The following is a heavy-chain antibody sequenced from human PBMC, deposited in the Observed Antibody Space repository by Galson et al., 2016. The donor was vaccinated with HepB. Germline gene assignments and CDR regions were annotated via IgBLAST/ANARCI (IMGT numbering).Heavy chain of an antibody. V-gene: IGHV6-1*01. CDR3: VEQRKGAPYVIDV. CDR1: GDSVSSNSAA. D-gene: IGHD1/OR15-1a*01. Sequence: CAISGDSVSSNSAAWNWIRQSPSRGLEWLGRTYYRSKWYNDYAVSVKSRIIVNPDTSKNQFSLQLNSVTPEDTAVYYCVEQRKGAPYVIDVWGQGTTVTVSS. CDR2: TYYRSKWYN. J-gene: IGHJ6*02.